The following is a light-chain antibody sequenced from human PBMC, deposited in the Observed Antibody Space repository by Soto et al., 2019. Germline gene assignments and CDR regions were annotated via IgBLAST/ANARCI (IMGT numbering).Light chain of an antibody. CDR2: DAS. V-gene: IGKV3-15*01. J-gene: IGKJ1*01. CDR3: QQNKDWPGT. Sequence: IALTQSPGTLSLSPGDRATLSCGASQRVSARYLAWYHQKPGQAPRLLIYDASTRATGVPVRFSVSGSGTEFTLTISSLQSEDFGVYYCQQNKDWPGTFGQGTKVDIK. CDR1: QRVSARY.